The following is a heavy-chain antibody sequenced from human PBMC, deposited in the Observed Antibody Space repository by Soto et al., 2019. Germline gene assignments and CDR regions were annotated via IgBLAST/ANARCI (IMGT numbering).Heavy chain of an antibody. J-gene: IGHJ4*02. CDR2: INHSGST. CDR1: GGSFSGYY. CDR3: ARGLGGWHYLTDY. D-gene: IGHD6-19*01. V-gene: IGHV4-34*01. Sequence: QVQLQQWGAGLLKPSETLSLTCAVYGGSFSGYYWSWIRQPPGKGLEWIGEINHSGSTNYNPSLKSRVTISVDTSKNQFSLKLSSVTAADTAVYYCARGLGGWHYLTDYWGQGTLVTVSS.